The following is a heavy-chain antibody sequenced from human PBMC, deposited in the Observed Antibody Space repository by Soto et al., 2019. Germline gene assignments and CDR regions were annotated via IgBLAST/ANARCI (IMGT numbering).Heavy chain of an antibody. J-gene: IGHJ6*02. V-gene: IGHV3-74*01. CDR2: INSDGSST. CDR1: GSTFSNDW. CDR3: ARDRSYSLDV. Sequence: EVQLVESGGGLLQPGGSLRLSCAVSGSTFSNDWMHWVRQAPGKGLVWVSHINSDGSSTNYADFVKGRFTIARHNAKNTVYLQMNSLRSEDTAVYYCARDRSYSLDVWGPGTTVTVSS.